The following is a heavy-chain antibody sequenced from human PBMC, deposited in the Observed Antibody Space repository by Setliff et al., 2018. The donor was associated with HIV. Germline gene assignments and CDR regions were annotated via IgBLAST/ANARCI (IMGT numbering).Heavy chain of an antibody. CDR1: GYTLTELS. Sequence: SVKVSCKVSGYTLTELSMHWVRQAPGQGLEWMGGIIPIFGTAKYAQKFQGRVTITTDESTSTAYMELSSLGSEDTAVYYCAGGLVSQKVPFDPWGQGTLVTVSS. D-gene: IGHD1-1*01. J-gene: IGHJ5*02. V-gene: IGHV1-69*05. CDR2: IIPIFGTA. CDR3: AGGLVSQKVPFDP.